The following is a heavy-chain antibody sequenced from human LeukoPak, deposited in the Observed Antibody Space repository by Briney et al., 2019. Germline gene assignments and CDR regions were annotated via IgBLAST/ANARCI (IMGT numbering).Heavy chain of an antibody. V-gene: IGHV1-18*01. J-gene: IGHJ6*02. Sequence: ASVKVSCKASGYTFTSYGISWVRQAPGQGLEWMGWISAYNGNTNYAQKLQGRVTMTTDTSTSTAYMELRSLRSDDTAVYYCARVLSTAYYYYGMDVWGQGTTVTVSS. D-gene: IGHD4-17*01. CDR3: ARVLSTAYYYYGMDV. CDR1: GYTFTSYG. CDR2: ISAYNGNT.